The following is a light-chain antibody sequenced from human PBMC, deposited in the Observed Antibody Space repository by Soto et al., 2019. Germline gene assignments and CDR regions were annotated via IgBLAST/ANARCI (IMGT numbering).Light chain of an antibody. CDR2: EVS. CDR1: SGDVGGYNY. J-gene: IGLJ2*01. CDR3: SSYAGSPVV. Sequence: QSALTQPPSASGSPGQSVTISCTGTSGDVGGYNYVSWYQQHPGQAPKLVIYEVSERPSGVPDRFSGSKSGNTASLTVSGLQAEDEAIYYCSSYAGSPVVFGGGTQLTVL. V-gene: IGLV2-8*01.